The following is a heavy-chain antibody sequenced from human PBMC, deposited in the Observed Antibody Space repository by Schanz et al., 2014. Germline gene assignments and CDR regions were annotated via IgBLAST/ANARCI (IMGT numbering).Heavy chain of an antibody. CDR3: ARVRRRIATPSSPSIRNYYYYAMDV. Sequence: VQLVESGGGVVQPGRSLRLSCAASGFIFSSYGLHWVRQAPGKGLEWVAFIWYDGSNKYYADSVKGRFTISRDNSKNTRYLQMNSLRAEDTSVYFCARVRRRIATPSSPSIRNYYYYAMDVWGQGTTVTVSS. CDR2: IWYDGSNK. CDR1: GFIFSSYG. J-gene: IGHJ6*02. V-gene: IGHV3-33*01. D-gene: IGHD6-6*01.